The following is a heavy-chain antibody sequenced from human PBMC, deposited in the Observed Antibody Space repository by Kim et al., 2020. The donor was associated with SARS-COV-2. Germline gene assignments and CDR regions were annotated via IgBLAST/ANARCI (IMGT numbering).Heavy chain of an antibody. CDR3: ARRTFSSSWYYFDY. Sequence: SPAFQGKVTISADKSISTAYLKWSSLKASDTAMYYCARRTFSSSWYYFDYWGQGTLVTVSS. J-gene: IGHJ4*02. D-gene: IGHD6-13*01. V-gene: IGHV5-51*01.